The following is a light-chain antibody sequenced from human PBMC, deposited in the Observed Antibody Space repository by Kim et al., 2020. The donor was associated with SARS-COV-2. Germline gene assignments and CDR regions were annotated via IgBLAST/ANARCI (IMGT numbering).Light chain of an antibody. J-gene: IGKJ2*01. CDR2: GAS. CDR1: QSVSSN. Sequence: EIVTTQSPATLSVSPGERATLSCRASQSVSSNLAWYQQKPGQAPRLLIYGASTRATGIPARFSGSGSGTEFTLTISSLQSEDFAVYYCQQYNNWPPNTFGQGTKLEI. V-gene: IGKV3-15*01. CDR3: QQYNNWPPNT.